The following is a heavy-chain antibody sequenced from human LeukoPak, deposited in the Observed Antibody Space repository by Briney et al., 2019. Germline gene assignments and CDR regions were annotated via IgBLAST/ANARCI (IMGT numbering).Heavy chain of an antibody. Sequence: SETLSLTCTVSGGSISSYYWNWIRQPAGKGLEWIGRIYTSGSTNYNPSLKSRVTMSVDTSKNQFSLKVTSVTAADTAVYYCARHILEEHWFDPWGLGTLVIVSS. V-gene: IGHV4-4*07. CDR1: GGSISSYY. CDR3: ARHILEEHWFDP. CDR2: IYTSGST. J-gene: IGHJ5*02. D-gene: IGHD1-1*01.